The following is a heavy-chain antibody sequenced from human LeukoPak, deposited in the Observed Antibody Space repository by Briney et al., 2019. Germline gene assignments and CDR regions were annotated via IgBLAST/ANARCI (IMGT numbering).Heavy chain of an antibody. CDR1: GFMFSDYG. CDR3: ARDSVGIPTDFDF. J-gene: IGHJ4*02. D-gene: IGHD1-26*01. CDR2: IWNNGNNR. V-gene: IGHV3-33*01. Sequence: GGSLRLSCAASGFMFSDYGMHWVRQAPGKGLEWVAVIWNNGNNRYADSVRGRFTISRDDSKSTLYLQMDSLRVDDTAVYLCARDSVGIPTDFDFWGQGTLVTVSS.